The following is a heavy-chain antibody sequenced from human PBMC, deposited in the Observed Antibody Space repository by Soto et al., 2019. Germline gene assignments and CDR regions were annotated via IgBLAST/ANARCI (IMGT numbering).Heavy chain of an antibody. CDR2: ISYDGSNK. Sequence: QVQLVESGGGVVQPGRSLRLSCAASGFTFSSYAMHWVRQAPGKGLEWVAVISYDGSNKYYADSVKGRFTISRDNSKNTLYLQMNSLRAEDTAVYYCASGLGGTTNWGQGTLVTVSS. J-gene: IGHJ4*02. V-gene: IGHV3-30-3*01. D-gene: IGHD1-7*01. CDR3: ASGLGGTTN. CDR1: GFTFSSYA.